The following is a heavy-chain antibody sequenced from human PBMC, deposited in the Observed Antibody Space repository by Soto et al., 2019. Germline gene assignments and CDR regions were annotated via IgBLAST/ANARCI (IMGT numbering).Heavy chain of an antibody. CDR1: GGSISSGGYY. J-gene: IGHJ4*02. V-gene: IGHV4-31*03. CDR2: IYYSGST. D-gene: IGHD3-22*01. Sequence: QVQLQESGPGLVKPSQTLSLTCTVSGGSISSGGYYWSWIRQHPGKGLEWIGYIYYSGSTYCNPSLKSRVTRSVDRSNNQLSLKLSSVTAADTAVYYCARGQEYYCDSPPGHWGQGTLVTLSS. CDR3: ARGQEYYCDSPPGH.